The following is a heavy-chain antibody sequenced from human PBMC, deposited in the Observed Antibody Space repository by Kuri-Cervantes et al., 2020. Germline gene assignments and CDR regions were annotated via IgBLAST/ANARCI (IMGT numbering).Heavy chain of an antibody. J-gene: IGHJ6*02. Sequence: ASVKVSCKASGYTFTSYDINWVRQATGQGLEWMGWMNPNSGNTGYAQKFQGRVTMTRNTSISTAYMELRSLRSDDTAVYYCARARADIVVVPAAPPGMDVWGQGTTVTVSS. CDR1: GYTFTSYD. CDR2: MNPNSGNT. CDR3: ARARADIVVVPAAPPGMDV. V-gene: IGHV1-8*01. D-gene: IGHD2-2*01.